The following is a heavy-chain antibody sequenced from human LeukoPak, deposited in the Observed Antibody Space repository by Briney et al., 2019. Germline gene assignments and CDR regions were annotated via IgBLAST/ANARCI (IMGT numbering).Heavy chain of an antibody. J-gene: IGHJ4*02. D-gene: IGHD3-16*01. CDR3: ARDVWGVGAPRLDY. V-gene: IGHV1-2*02. CDR2: INPNSGDT. CDR1: GYTFTGYY. Sequence: ASVRDSYKASGYTFTGYYMHWVRQAPGQGLEWVGWINPNSGDTSFAQKFQGRVTMTRDTSISTAYMELSRLRSDDTAVYYCARDVWGVGAPRLDYWGAGTLVTVSS.